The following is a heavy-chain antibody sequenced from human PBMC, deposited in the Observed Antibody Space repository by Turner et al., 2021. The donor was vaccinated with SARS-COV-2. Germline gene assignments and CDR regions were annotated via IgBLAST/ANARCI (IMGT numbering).Heavy chain of an antibody. CDR2: IKEDGSEK. CDR1: GFTFSSFW. V-gene: IGHV3-7*01. J-gene: IGHJ6*02. CDR3: ARRRGMDV. Sequence: EVQLVVSGGGLVQPGGSLRLSCAASGFTFSSFWMSWVRQGPGKGLGWVANIKEDGSEKYYVDSVKGRFTISRDNAKNSVYLQMNSLRAEDTAVYYCARRRGMDVWGQGTTVTVSS.